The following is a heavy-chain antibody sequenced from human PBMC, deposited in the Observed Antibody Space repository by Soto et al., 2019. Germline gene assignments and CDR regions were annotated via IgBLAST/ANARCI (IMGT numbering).Heavy chain of an antibody. CDR2: ISSSSTTK. Sequence: EVQLVESGGGLVQPGGSLRLSCAASGFTFNSYSMNWVRQAPGKGLEWVSYISSSSTTKYYTDSVKGRFTISRDNAKNSLHRQMNSLRDGDTAVYYCARPSSGWEHCLDAWGQGTPVTVSS. CDR1: GFTFNSYS. J-gene: IGHJ5*02. CDR3: ARPSSGWEHCLDA. D-gene: IGHD6-19*01. V-gene: IGHV3-48*02.